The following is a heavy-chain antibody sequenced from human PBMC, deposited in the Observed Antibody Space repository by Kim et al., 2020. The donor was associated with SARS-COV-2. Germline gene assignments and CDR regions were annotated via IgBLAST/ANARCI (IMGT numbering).Heavy chain of an antibody. CDR3: ARDSRPNYYGSSGFFDF. CDR2: IWNDGSKT. V-gene: IGHV3-33*01. CDR1: GFNFNSNG. J-gene: IGHJ4*02. Sequence: GGSLRLSCTTSGFNFNSNGMHWVRQAPGKGLEWVAVIWNDGSKTYYADSLKGRFTISRDNSKNTLYLQMNSLRAEDTAVYYCARDSRPNYYGSSGFFDFWGQGTLVTVSS. D-gene: IGHD3-22*01.